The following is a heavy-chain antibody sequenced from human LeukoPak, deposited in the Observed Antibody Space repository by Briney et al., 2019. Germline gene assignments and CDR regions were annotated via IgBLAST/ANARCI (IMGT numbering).Heavy chain of an antibody. D-gene: IGHD3-22*01. CDR2: ISYDGSNK. CDR3: AKTLTTTSHLFDY. CDR1: GFTFSSYG. V-gene: IGHV3-30*18. J-gene: IGHJ4*02. Sequence: PGRCLRLSCAASGFTFSSYGMPWVCQAPAKGLEWVAVISYDGSNKYYADSVKGRFTISRDNSKDTLYLQMNSLRAEDTAVYYCAKTLTTTSHLFDYWGQGTLVTVSS.